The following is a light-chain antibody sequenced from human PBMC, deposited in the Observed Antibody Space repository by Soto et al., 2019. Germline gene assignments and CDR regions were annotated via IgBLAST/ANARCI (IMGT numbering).Light chain of an antibody. CDR3: SSFTATNTYVI. Sequence: QSALTQPASVSGSPGQSITISCTGTSSDIGGYNLVSWYQQHPGKAPKLMIYEVSNRPSGVSNRFSASKSGNTASLTISGLQADDAADYYCSSFTATNTYVIFGGGTKLTVL. V-gene: IGLV2-14*01. J-gene: IGLJ2*01. CDR2: EVS. CDR1: SSDIGGYNL.